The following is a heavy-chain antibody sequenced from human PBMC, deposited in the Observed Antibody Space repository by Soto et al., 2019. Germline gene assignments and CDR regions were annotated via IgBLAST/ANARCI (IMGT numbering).Heavy chain of an antibody. CDR1: GCSISSRGYY. V-gene: IGHV4-31*03. Sequence: SETLSLTCTVSGCSISSRGYYWNWIRQHPGKGLEWIGYIYNSGSTYYNPSLKSRVTISVDTSKNQFSLKLSSVTAADTAVYYCARFSDFWSGENWFDPWGQGTLVTVSS. CDR3: ARFSDFWSGENWFDP. D-gene: IGHD3-3*01. CDR2: IYNSGST. J-gene: IGHJ5*02.